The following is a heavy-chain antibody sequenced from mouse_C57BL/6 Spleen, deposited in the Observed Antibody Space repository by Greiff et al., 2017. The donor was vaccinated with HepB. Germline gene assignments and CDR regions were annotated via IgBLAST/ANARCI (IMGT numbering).Heavy chain of an antibody. V-gene: IGHV1-62-2*01. J-gene: IGHJ2*01. CDR1: GYTFTEYT. CDR3: ARHEDEAGYFDY. CDR2: FYPGSGSI. Sequence: VKLMESGAELVKPGASVKLSCKASGYTFTEYTIHWVKQRSGQGLEWIGWFYPGSGSIKYNEKFKDKATLTADKSSSTVYMEISRLTSEDSAFYFCARHEDEAGYFDYWGQGTTLTVSS.